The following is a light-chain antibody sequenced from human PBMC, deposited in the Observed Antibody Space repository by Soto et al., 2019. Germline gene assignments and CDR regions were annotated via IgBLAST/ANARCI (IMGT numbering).Light chain of an antibody. CDR2: SAS. CDR3: QQSFSAPRT. Sequence: DIQMSQSPSSLSASVGDSVTITCRASETIIDYLNWYQQQPGEAPKLLIFSASSLHSGVPSRFRGSGSGTQFTVNISSLKPEEFAAYFGQQSFSAPRTFGQGTKLQAK. J-gene: IGKJ2*01. V-gene: IGKV1-39*01. CDR1: ETIIDY.